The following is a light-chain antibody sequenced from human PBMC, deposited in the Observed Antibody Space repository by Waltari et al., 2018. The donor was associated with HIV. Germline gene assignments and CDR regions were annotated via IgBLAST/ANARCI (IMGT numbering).Light chain of an antibody. CDR3: LQLSGLPRT. CDR1: QDIKNN. CDR2: SAS. V-gene: IGKV1-17*01. Sequence: DIQMTQSPSSLSASVGDRVTITCRAGQDIKNNLGWYQQKPGKAPRRLIYSASTLHTGVPSRFRGGGSGTDFTLSIDGLQPEDAAIYFCLQLSGLPRTFGQGT. J-gene: IGKJ1*01.